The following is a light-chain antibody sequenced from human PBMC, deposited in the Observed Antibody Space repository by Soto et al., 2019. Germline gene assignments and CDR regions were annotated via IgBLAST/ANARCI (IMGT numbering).Light chain of an antibody. Sequence: QPVLTQSPSASASLGASVKLTCTLSSGHSSYAIAWHQQQPEKGPRYLMKLNSDGSHSKGDGIPDRFSGSSSGAERYLTISSLQSEDEAGYYCQTWGTGAQGVFGTGTKLTVL. J-gene: IGLJ1*01. CDR2: LNSDGSH. CDR1: SGHSSYA. V-gene: IGLV4-69*01. CDR3: QTWGTGAQGV.